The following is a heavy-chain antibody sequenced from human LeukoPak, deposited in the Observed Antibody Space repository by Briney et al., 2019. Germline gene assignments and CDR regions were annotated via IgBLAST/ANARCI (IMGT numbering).Heavy chain of an antibody. CDR3: ARDSGEYYFDY. V-gene: IGHV1-3*01. CDR1: GYTFTSYA. D-gene: IGHD2-15*01. J-gene: IGHJ4*02. Sequence: ASVKVSCKASGYTFTSYAMHWVRQAPGQRLEWMGWINAGNGYTQYSQKFQGRVTITRDTSASTAFMELSSLRSEDTAVYYCARDSGEYYFDYWGQGTLVTVSS. CDR2: INAGNGYT.